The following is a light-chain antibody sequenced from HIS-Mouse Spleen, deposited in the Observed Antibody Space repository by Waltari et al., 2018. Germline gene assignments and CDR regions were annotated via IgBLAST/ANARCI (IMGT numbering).Light chain of an antibody. V-gene: IGLV3-21*02. CDR1: NLGSKS. Sequence: SSVLTPPPSVSVAPGQTARITCGGTNLGSKSVHWDQQKPGQAPVLVVYDDSARPSGIPGRFSGSNSGNTATLTISRVEAGDEADYYCQVWDSSSDHVVFGGGTKLTVL. J-gene: IGLJ2*01. CDR2: DDS. CDR3: QVWDSSSDHVV.